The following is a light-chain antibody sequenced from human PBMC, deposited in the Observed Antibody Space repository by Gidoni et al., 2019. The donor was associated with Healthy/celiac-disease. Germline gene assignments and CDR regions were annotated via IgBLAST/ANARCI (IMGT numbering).Light chain of an antibody. V-gene: IGKV3-20*01. Sequence: IVLTQSPGTLSLSPGERATLSCRASQSVSSSYLAWYQQKPGQAPRLLIYGASSRATGIPDSFSGSGSGTDFTLTISRLEPEDFAVYYCQQYGSPLTFGGGTKVEIK. CDR2: GAS. CDR3: QQYGSPLT. CDR1: QSVSSSY. J-gene: IGKJ4*01.